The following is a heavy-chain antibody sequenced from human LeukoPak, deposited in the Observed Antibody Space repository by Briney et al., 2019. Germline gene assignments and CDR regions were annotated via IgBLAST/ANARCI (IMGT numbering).Heavy chain of an antibody. Sequence: SETLSLTCAVYGEPFNGYYWNWIRQSPGKGLEWIGEINHSGSTNYNPSLKSRVTISVDTSKNQFSLKLNSVTAADTAVYYCASRYFCSSTSCYTFDYWGQGPLVTVSS. CDR2: INHSGST. CDR1: GEPFNGYY. J-gene: IGHJ4*02. CDR3: ASRYFCSSTSCYTFDY. D-gene: IGHD2-2*02. V-gene: IGHV4-34*01.